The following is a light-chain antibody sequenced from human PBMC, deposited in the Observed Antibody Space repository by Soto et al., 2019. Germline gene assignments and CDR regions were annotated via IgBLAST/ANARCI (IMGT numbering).Light chain of an antibody. J-gene: IGKJ1*01. CDR1: QGISNY. V-gene: IGKV1-5*03. CDR2: KAS. CDR3: QQYNSYST. Sequence: IQMTQSPSSLSAYVGDRVTITFRASQGISNYLAWYQQKPGKAPKLLIYKASTLKSGVPSRFSGSGSGTEFTLTISSLQPDDFATYYCQQYNSYSTFGQGTKVDI.